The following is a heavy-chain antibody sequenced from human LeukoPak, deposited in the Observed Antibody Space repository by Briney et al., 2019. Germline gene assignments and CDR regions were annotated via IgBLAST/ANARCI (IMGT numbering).Heavy chain of an antibody. CDR1: GFTFSSYA. D-gene: IGHD3-10*01. CDR3: AKDFGSGTYYQRYYFDY. Sequence: GGSLRLSCAASGFTFSSYAMSWVRQAPGKGLEWVSAISGSGGSTYYADSVKGRFTISRDNSKNTQYLQMISLRAEDTALYYCAKDFGSGTYYQRYYFDYWGQGALVTVSS. V-gene: IGHV3-23*01. J-gene: IGHJ4*02. CDR2: ISGSGGST.